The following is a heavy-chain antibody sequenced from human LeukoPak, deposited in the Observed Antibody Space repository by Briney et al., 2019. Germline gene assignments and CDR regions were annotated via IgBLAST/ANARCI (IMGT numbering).Heavy chain of an antibody. CDR2: INHSGST. Sequence: SETLSLTCAVHGGSFSGYYWSWIRQPPGKGLDWIGEINHSGSTNYNPSLKSRVTISVDTSKNQFSLKLSSVTAADTAVYYCARVTDSGSYYFDYWGQGTLVTVSS. CDR3: ARVTDSGSYYFDY. J-gene: IGHJ4*02. V-gene: IGHV4-34*01. CDR1: GGSFSGYY. D-gene: IGHD1-26*01.